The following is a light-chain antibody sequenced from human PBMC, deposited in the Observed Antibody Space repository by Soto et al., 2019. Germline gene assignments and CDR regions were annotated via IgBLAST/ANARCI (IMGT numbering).Light chain of an antibody. CDR1: RSVLYKSNNKNH. Sequence: DIVMTQSPDSLVVSLGESATMNCKCSRSVLYKSNNKNHLAWYQQKPGQPPQLIIYWASTRESGVPERFSGSGSGTDFTLTISSLEAEDVAFYWCQQYFDVPFTFGGGTKVDI. CDR3: QQYFDVPFT. J-gene: IGKJ4*01. CDR2: WAS. V-gene: IGKV4-1*01.